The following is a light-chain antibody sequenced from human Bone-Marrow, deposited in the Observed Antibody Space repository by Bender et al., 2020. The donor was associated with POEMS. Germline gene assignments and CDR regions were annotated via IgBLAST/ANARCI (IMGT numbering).Light chain of an antibody. CDR1: DSNIGAGYD. V-gene: IGLV1-40*01. Sequence: QSVLTQPPSVSAAPGQTVSISCTGSDSNIGAGYDVNWYQQLPGAAPKFLIYANINRPSEIPDRFSGSQSGTSASLAITGLQSEDEAAYFCQSYDSDLNGWVFGGGTKLTVL. CDR3: QSYDSDLNGWV. J-gene: IGLJ3*02. CDR2: ANI.